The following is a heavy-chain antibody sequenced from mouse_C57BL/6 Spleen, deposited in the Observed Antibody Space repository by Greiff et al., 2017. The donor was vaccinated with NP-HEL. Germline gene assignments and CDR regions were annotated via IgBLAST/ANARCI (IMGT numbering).Heavy chain of an antibody. CDR2: IYPRSGNT. CDR3: ARSRGYDYDGGFAY. J-gene: IGHJ3*01. Sequence: VQLQQSGAELARPGASVKLSCKASGYTFTSYGISWVKQRTGQGLEWIGEIYPRSGNTYYNEKFKGKATLTADKSSSTAYMELRSLTSEDSAVYFCARSRGYDYDGGFAYWGQGTLVTVSA. CDR1: GYTFTSYG. D-gene: IGHD2-4*01. V-gene: IGHV1-81*01.